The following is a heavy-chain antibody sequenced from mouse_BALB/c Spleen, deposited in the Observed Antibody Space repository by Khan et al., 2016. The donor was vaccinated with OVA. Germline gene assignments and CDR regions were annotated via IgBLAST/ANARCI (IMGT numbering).Heavy chain of an antibody. CDR2: NNHYSGNT. CDR3: ASSLLLYSTYY. CDR1: GYYINGAY. D-gene: IGHD1-2*01. Sequence: VQLQQSGAELMKPGASVTLSCTVSGYYINGAYMHWGRQRPEQALEWWGRNNHYSGNTKYDPKFKGKATMTVDTSTNTVYLQLNSVTTEDTAVYYSASSLLLYSTYYWGQGPSVTVSS. V-gene: IGHV14-3*02. J-gene: IGHJ4*01.